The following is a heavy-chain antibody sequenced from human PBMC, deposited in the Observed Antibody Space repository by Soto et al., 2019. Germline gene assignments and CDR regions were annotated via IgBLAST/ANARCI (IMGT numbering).Heavy chain of an antibody. V-gene: IGHV1-18*01. J-gene: IGHJ4*02. CDR3: ARGRYFDGVFDY. D-gene: IGHD3-9*01. CDR1: GYTFASYG. Sequence: GASVKVSCKASGYTFASYGSRWVRQAPGQGLEWMGWISAYNGNTNYAQKLQGRVTMTTDTSTSTAYMELRSLRSDDTAVYYCARGRYFDGVFDYWGQGTLLTVSS. CDR2: ISAYNGNT.